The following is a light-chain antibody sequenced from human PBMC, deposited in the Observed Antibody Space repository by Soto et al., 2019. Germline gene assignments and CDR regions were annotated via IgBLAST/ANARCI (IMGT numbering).Light chain of an antibody. CDR2: HAS. J-gene: IGKJ3*01. CDR3: QQFYTWPLT. Sequence: DIVMTQSPATRSVSPGEGATLSCRASQSVSRNLAWYQQKPGQAPRLVLYHASTRATGIPDRFSGSGSGTEFTLTIASLQSEDFAVYYCQQFYTWPLTFGPGTKVDIK. V-gene: IGKV3-15*01. CDR1: QSVSRN.